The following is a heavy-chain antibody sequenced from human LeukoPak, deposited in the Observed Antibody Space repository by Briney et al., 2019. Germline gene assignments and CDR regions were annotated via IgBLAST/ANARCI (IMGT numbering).Heavy chain of an antibody. D-gene: IGHD6-19*01. CDR3: ARGRGSGHKENWFDP. CDR2: MNPNSGNT. CDR1: GYTFTTYD. Sequence: ASVKVSCKASGYTFTTYDINWVRQGTGQGLEWGGWMNPNSGNTGYTQKFQGRVTMTRNTSISTAYMELSSLRSEDTAVYYCARGRGSGHKENWFDPWGQGTLVTVSS. J-gene: IGHJ5*02. V-gene: IGHV1-8*01.